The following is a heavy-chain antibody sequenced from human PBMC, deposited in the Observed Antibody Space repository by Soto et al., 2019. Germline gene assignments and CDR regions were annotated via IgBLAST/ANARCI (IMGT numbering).Heavy chain of an antibody. J-gene: IGHJ6*02. CDR2: IYYSGST. CDR1: GCSISSGGYY. Sequence: LSLTCTVSGCSISSGGYYWSWIRQHPGKGLEWIGYIYYSGSTYYNPSLKSRVTISVDTSKNQFSLKLSSVTAADTAVYYCAGVRGIAAAGYYYYYGMDVWGQGTTVTVSS. D-gene: IGHD6-13*01. CDR3: AGVRGIAAAGYYYYYGMDV. V-gene: IGHV4-31*03.